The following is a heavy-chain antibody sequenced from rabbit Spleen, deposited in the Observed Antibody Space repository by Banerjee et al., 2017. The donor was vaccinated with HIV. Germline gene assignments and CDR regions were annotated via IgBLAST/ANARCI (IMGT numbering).Heavy chain of an antibody. CDR2: IAGSSSGFT. J-gene: IGHJ6*01. V-gene: IGHV1S40*01. CDR1: AFSFCSSNY. CDR3: ARDTGSSFSSYGMDL. Sequence: QSLVEFGGGLVKHVGSLTLTCTASAFSFCSSNYMFCARQAPGKGLEWISCIAGSSSGFTNSATWAKGRFTCSKTTSTTVTLQMTSLTVADTATYFCARDTGSSFSSYGMDLWGPGTLVTVS. D-gene: IGHD8-1*01.